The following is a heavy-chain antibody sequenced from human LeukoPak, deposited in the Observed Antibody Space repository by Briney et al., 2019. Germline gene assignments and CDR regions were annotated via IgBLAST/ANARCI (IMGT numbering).Heavy chain of an antibody. J-gene: IGHJ4*02. V-gene: IGHV3-23*01. D-gene: IGHD3-10*01. CDR3: ARDRGFY. CDR1: GFTFSSSA. CDR2: ISSSGGNT. Sequence: GRSLRLSCAASGFTFSSSAMSWVRQAPGKGLEWISAISSSGGNTYYTDSVKGRFTISRDNSKNTLYLQMNSLRVEDTAVYYCARDRGFYWGQGTLVTVSS.